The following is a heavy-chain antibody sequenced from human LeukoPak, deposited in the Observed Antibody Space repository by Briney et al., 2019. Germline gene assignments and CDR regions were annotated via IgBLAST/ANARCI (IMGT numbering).Heavy chain of an antibody. Sequence: PSETLSFTCTVSGGSISSYYWTWIRQPPGKGLEWIGYIYYSGSTYYSGSTNYNPSLKSRVTISVDTSKNQFSLKLSSVTAADTAVYYCARDVGATPGYFDYWGQGTLVTVSS. CDR2: IYYSGSTYYSGST. CDR1: GGSISSYY. V-gene: IGHV4-59*01. J-gene: IGHJ4*02. D-gene: IGHD1-26*01. CDR3: ARDVGATPGYFDY.